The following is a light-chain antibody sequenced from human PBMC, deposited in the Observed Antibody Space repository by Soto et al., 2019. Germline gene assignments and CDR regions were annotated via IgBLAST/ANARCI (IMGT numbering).Light chain of an antibody. CDR2: RTS. Sequence: EIVMTQSPATLSVSPGERATLSCRARQSISSNLAWYQQKPGQAPRLLMFRTSSRATGFPARFSGSGSGTEFNLTISSLEPEDFAVYFCQQRSDWPPTFGQGTRLEIK. CDR1: QSISSN. J-gene: IGKJ5*01. V-gene: IGKV3-15*01. CDR3: QQRSDWPPT.